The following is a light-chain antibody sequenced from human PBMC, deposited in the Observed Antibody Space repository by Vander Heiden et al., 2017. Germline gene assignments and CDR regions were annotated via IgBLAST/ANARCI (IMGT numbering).Light chain of an antibody. CDR3: GTWDSNLSGVV. J-gene: IGLJ2*01. CDR2: ENN. CDR1: SSNIGNNY. V-gene: IGLV1-51*02. Sequence: QSVFTQPPSVSAAPGPKVTISFSGSSSNIGNNYVSWYQQLPGTAPKLVIYENNKRPAGIPDRFSGSKSGTSATLGITGLQTGDEADYYCGTWDSNLSGVVFGGGTELTVL.